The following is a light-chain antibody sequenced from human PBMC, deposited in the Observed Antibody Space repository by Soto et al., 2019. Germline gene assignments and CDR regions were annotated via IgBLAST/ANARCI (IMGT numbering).Light chain of an antibody. CDR2: GAS. V-gene: IGKV3-20*01. CDR1: QSVSSSY. J-gene: IGKJ3*01. CDR3: QQYGSSPL. Sequence: EIVLTQSPGTLSLSPGERATLSCRASQSVSSSYLAWYQQKPGQAPRLLIYGASYRATGIPDRFSGSGSGTDFTLTISRLEPEDFAVYYCQQYGSSPLFGPGTKVDIK.